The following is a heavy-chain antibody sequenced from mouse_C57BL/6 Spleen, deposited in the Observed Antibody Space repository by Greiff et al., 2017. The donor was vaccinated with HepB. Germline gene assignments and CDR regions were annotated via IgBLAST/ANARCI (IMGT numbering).Heavy chain of an antibody. Sequence: DVQLQESGPGLVKPSQSLSLTCSVTGYSITSGYYWNWIRQFPGNKLEWMGYISYDGSNNYNPSLKNRISITRDTSKNQFFLKLNSVTTEDTATYYCARGITTGSFYWGQGTTLTVSS. CDR1: GYSITSGYY. CDR3: ARGITTGSFY. J-gene: IGHJ2*01. D-gene: IGHD1-1*01. CDR2: ISYDGSN. V-gene: IGHV3-6*01.